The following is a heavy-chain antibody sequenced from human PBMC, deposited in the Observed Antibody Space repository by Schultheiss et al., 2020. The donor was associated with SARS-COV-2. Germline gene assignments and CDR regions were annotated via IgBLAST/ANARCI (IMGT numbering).Heavy chain of an antibody. J-gene: IGHJ6*02. CDR3: ARHGDGYNGGMDV. CDR1: GGSFSGYY. CDR2: IYTSGST. V-gene: IGHV4-4*07. D-gene: IGHD5-24*01. Sequence: SETLSLTCTVYGGSFSGYYWSWIRQPAGKGLEWIGRIYTSGSTNYNPSLKSRVTISVDTSKNQFSLKLSSVTAADTAVYYCARHGDGYNGGMDVWGQGTTVTVSS.